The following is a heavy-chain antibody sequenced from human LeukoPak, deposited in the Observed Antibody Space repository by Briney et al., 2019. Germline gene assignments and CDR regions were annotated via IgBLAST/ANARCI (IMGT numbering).Heavy chain of an antibody. CDR3: ARAHYYGSGSRNFDY. J-gene: IGHJ4*02. Sequence: EINHSGSTNYNPSLKSRVTISVDTSKNQFSLKLSSVTAADTAVYYCARAHYYGSGSRNFDYWGQGTLVTVSS. D-gene: IGHD3-10*01. V-gene: IGHV4-34*01. CDR2: INHSGST.